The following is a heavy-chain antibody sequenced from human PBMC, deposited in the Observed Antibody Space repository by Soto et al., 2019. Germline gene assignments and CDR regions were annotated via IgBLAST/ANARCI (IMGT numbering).Heavy chain of an antibody. CDR1: GFTVSSNY. V-gene: IGHV3-53*04. D-gene: IGHD6-13*01. J-gene: IGHJ6*03. CDR2: IYSGGTT. CDR3: ARILYSNTFYYYYMDV. Sequence: GGSLRLSCAASGFTVSSNYMSWVRQAPGKGLEWVSVIYSGGTTYYADSVKGRFTISRHDSRNTLHLQMNSLRAEDTAVYFCARILYSNTFYYYYMDVWGKGTTVTVSS.